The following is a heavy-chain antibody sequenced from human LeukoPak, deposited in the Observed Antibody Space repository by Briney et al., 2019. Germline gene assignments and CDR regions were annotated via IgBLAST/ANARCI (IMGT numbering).Heavy chain of an antibody. CDR2: IYYSGST. CDR1: GGSISSYY. Sequence: SETLSLTCTVSGGSISSYYWSWIRQPPGKGLEWIGYIYYSGSTNYNPSLKSRVTISVDTSKNQSSLKLSSVTAADTAVYYCARLPRYCSGGSCYSATSYYFDYWGQGTLVTVSS. V-gene: IGHV4-59*08. J-gene: IGHJ4*02. CDR3: ARLPRYCSGGSCYSATSYYFDY. D-gene: IGHD2-15*01.